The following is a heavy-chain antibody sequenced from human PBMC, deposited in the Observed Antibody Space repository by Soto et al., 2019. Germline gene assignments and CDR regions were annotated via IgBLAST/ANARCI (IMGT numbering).Heavy chain of an antibody. CDR3: ARDQSVVVVAATDDAFDI. CDR2: INAGNGNT. J-gene: IGHJ3*02. CDR1: GYTFTSCA. Sequence: ASVKVSCKASGYTFTSCAMHWVRQAPGQRLEWMGWINAGNGNTKYSQKFQGRVTITRDTSASTAYMELSSLRSEDTAVYYCARDQSVVVVAATDDAFDIWGQGTMVTVSS. D-gene: IGHD2-15*01. V-gene: IGHV1-3*01.